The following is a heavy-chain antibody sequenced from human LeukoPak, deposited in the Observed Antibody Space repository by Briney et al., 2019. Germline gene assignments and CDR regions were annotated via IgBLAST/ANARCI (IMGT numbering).Heavy chain of an antibody. Sequence: SVKLSCKASGGTFSSYAMSWVRQAPGQGLEWMGCIIYIFGTENYAQKFQGRVTITADESTNTAYMELSSLRSEDTAVYYCAREWYEYEAFDIWGQGTMVTVSS. CDR1: GGTFSSYA. CDR2: IIYIFGTE. D-gene: IGHD2-15*01. CDR3: AREWYEYEAFDI. V-gene: IGHV1-69*01. J-gene: IGHJ3*02.